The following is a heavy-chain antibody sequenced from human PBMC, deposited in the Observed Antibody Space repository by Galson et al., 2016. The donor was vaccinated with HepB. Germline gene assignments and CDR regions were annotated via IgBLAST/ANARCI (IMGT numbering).Heavy chain of an antibody. CDR2: ISYDGSSK. CDR3: AKLSPRGGRDGSDV. V-gene: IGHV3-30*18. J-gene: IGHJ3*01. D-gene: IGHD3-10*01. CDR1: GFNFPTYG. Sequence: SLRLSCAASGFNFPTYGMNWVRQAPGKGLEWVALISYDGSSKYLADPVRGRVSISRDNSNNMVYLQVNSLRTEDTAVYYCAKLSPRGGRDGSDVWGQGTMVTVSS.